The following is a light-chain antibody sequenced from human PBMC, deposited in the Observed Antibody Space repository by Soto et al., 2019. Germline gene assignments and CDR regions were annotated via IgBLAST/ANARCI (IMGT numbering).Light chain of an antibody. CDR2: GAS. CDR1: QSVSSN. V-gene: IGKV3-15*01. J-gene: IGKJ5*01. CDR3: QQYNNWPPAIT. Sequence: EIVMKQSPATLSVSTGERATLSCRAIQSVSSNLACYQQKPGQAPRLLIYGASTRATGIPARFSGSGSGTEFTLTFSSLQSEDFAVYYCQQYNNWPPAITFGQGTRLEIK.